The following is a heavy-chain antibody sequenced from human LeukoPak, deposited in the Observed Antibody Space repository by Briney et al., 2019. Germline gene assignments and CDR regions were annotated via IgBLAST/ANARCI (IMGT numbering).Heavy chain of an antibody. CDR2: IGGTDGTT. CDR3: AKMKGHPLPKYYMDV. D-gene: IGHD1-26*01. Sequence: GSRSLSCAASGFTFRNYVMNWVRQAPGKGLEWVSAIGGTDGTTFYAAFVKGRFTISRDNSKNTLYLEMNSLRAEDTAIYYCAKMKGHPLPKYYMDVWGQGTTVTVSS. J-gene: IGHJ6*01. CDR1: GFTFRNYV. V-gene: IGHV3-23*01.